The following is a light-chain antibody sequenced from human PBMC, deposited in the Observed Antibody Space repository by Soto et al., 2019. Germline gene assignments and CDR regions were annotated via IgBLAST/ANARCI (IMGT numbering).Light chain of an antibody. Sequence: QSALTQPRSVSGSPGQSVTISCTGTSSDVGGSKYVSWYQQHPGKAPKLMIYDVSKRPSGVPDRFSGSKSGNTASLTISGLQAEDEADYYCGSYAGSYTFEGVFGGGTKLTVL. CDR1: SSDVGGSKY. CDR2: DVS. V-gene: IGLV2-11*01. J-gene: IGLJ3*02. CDR3: GSYAGSYTFEGV.